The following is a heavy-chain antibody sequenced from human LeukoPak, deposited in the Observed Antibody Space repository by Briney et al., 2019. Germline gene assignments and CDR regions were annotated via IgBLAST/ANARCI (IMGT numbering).Heavy chain of an antibody. CDR3: ARNIWNTFDI. J-gene: IGHJ3*02. Sequence: GGSLRLSCAASGFTVSSNYMSWVRQAPGKGLEWASVIYSGGSTYYADSVKGRFTISRDNSKNTVYLQMNSRRAEDTAVYYCARNIWNTFDIWGQGTMVTVSS. V-gene: IGHV3-53*01. CDR2: IYSGGST. D-gene: IGHD1/OR15-1a*01. CDR1: GFTVSSNY.